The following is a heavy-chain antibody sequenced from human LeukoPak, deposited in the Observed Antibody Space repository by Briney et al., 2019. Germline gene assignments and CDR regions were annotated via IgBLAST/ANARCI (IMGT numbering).Heavy chain of an antibody. Sequence: GGSLRLSCAASGLTFSRYSMNWVRQAPGKGLEWVSSISSSSSYIYYADSVKGRFTISRDNAKNSLYLQMNSLRAEDTPVYYCARDGPSGSYFSDRLIDVDYWGQGTLVTVSS. CDR3: ARDGPSGSYFSDRLIDVDY. J-gene: IGHJ4*02. CDR1: GLTFSRYS. CDR2: ISSSSSYI. D-gene: IGHD1-26*01. V-gene: IGHV3-21*01.